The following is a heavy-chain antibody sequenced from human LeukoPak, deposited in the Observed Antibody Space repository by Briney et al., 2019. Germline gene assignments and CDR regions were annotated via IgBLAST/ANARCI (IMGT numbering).Heavy chain of an antibody. CDR3: ARDGPNYYYYMDV. V-gene: IGHV1-69*13. CDR1: GGTFSSYA. CDR2: IIPIFGTA. Sequence: SVKVSCTASGGTFSSYAISWVRQAPGQGLEWMGGIIPIFGTANYAQKFQGRVTITADESTSTAYMELSSLRSEDTAVYYCARDGPNYYYYMDVWGKGTTVTISS. J-gene: IGHJ6*03.